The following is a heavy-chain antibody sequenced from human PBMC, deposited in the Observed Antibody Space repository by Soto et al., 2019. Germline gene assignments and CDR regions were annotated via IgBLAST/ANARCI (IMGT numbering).Heavy chain of an antibody. V-gene: IGHV4-30-4*01. CDR1: GGSISSGDYY. CDR2: IYYSGST. Sequence: LCGGSISSGDYYWSWIRQPPGKGLEWIGYIYYSGSTYYNPSLKSRVTISVDTSKNQFSLKLSSVTAADTAVYYCARAAHYGDYEGPSWFDPWGQGTLVTVSS. D-gene: IGHD4-17*01. CDR3: ARAAHYGDYEGPSWFDP. J-gene: IGHJ5*02.